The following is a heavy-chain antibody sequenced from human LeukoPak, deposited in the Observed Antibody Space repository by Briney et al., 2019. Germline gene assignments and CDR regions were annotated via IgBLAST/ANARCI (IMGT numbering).Heavy chain of an antibody. CDR1: GGSTSSYY. Sequence: SETLSLTCTVSGGSTSSYYWSWIRQPPGKGLEWIGYIYYSGSTNYNPSLKSRVTISVDTSKNQFSLKLSSVTAADTAVYYCARETSTSEFDPWGQGTLVTVSS. J-gene: IGHJ5*02. V-gene: IGHV4-59*01. CDR2: IYYSGST. CDR3: ARETSTSEFDP. D-gene: IGHD2/OR15-2a*01.